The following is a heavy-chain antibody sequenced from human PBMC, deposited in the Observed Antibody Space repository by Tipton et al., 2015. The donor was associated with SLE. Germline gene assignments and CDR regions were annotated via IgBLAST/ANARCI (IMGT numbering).Heavy chain of an antibody. V-gene: IGHV4-34*01. CDR1: GGSFSDYY. CDR3: ARQALNCANGVCYAFDI. J-gene: IGHJ3*02. CDR2: INHSGST. D-gene: IGHD2-8*01. Sequence: TLSLTCAVYGGSFSDYYWSWIRQPPGKGLEWNGEINHSGSTNCNPSLKSRGTISVDTSKSQFSLNLRSVTAADTAVYFCARQALNCANGVCYAFDIWGQGTLVTVSS.